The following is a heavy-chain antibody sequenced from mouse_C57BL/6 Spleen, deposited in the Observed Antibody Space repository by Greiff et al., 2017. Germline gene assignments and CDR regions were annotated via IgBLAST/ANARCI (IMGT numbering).Heavy chain of an antibody. CDR1: GYSITSGYY. CDR2: ISYDGSN. D-gene: IGHD2-4*01. J-gene: IGHJ4*01. V-gene: IGHV3-6*01. CDR3: ARELRRGYAMDY. Sequence: VQLQQSGPGLVKPSQSLSLTCSVTGYSITSGYYWNWIRQFPGNKLEWMGYISYDGSNNYNPSLKNRISITRDTSKNQFFLKLNSVTTEDTATYYCARELRRGYAMDYWGQGTSVTVSS.